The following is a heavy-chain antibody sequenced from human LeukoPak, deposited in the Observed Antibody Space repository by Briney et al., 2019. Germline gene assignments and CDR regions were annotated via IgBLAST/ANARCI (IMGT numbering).Heavy chain of an antibody. CDR3: AKSYDYIWGSYRFNWFDR. D-gene: IGHD3-16*02. Sequence: GGSLRLSCAASGFTFSQYAMSWVRRAPGKGLEWVSGISGSGGSTYYADSVKRRFTISRDNSKNTLYLQMNSLRAEDTAVYYCAKSYDYIWGSYRFNWFDRWGQGTLVTVSS. CDR1: GFTFSQYA. CDR2: ISGSGGST. V-gene: IGHV3-23*01. J-gene: IGHJ5*02.